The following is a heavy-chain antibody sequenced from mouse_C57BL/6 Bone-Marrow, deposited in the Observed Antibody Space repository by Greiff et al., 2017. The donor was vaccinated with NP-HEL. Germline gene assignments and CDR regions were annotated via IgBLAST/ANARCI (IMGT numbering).Heavy chain of an antibody. J-gene: IGHJ1*03. CDR1: GYSFTSYY. Sequence: VQLQQSGPELVKPGASVKISCKASGYSFTSYYIHWVKQRPGQGLEWIGWIYPGSGNTKYNEKFKGKATLTADTSSSTAYMQLSSLTSEDSAVYYCARDYGSPSYWYFDVWGTGTTVTVSS. D-gene: IGHD1-1*01. V-gene: IGHV1-66*01. CDR2: IYPGSGNT. CDR3: ARDYGSPSYWYFDV.